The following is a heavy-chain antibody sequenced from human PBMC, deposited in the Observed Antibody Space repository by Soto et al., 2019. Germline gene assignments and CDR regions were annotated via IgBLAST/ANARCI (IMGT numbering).Heavy chain of an antibody. J-gene: IGHJ4*02. CDR2: INAGNGNT. CDR3: ARSFNAPHPTHFDY. Sequence: ASVKISCKASGYTFTSYAMHWVRQAHGQRLEWMGWINAGNGNTKYSQKFQGRVTITRDTSASTAYMELSSLRSEDTAVYYCARSFNAPHPTHFDYWGQGTLVTVSS. V-gene: IGHV1-3*01. CDR1: GYTFTSYA.